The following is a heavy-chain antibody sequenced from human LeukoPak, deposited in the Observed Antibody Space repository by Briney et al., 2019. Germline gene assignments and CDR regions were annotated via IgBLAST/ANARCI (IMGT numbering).Heavy chain of an antibody. J-gene: IGHJ4*02. CDR2: ISGSGDST. CDR3: AKDQGGGRSITIVGDTRGVFDC. D-gene: IGHD1-26*01. CDR1: GFTFSNYA. V-gene: IGHV3-23*01. Sequence: PGASLRLSCVASGFTFSNYAMSWVRRAPGKGLEWVSAISGSGDSTNSADSVKGRFTISRDNSRNSLYLQMNSLRADDTAVYYFAKDQGGGRSITIVGDTRGVFDCWGQETLLAVPS.